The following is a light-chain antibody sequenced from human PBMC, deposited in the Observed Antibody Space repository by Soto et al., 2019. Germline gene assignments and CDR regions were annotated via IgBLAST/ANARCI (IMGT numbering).Light chain of an antibody. J-gene: IGLJ1*01. V-gene: IGLV2-8*01. Sequence: QSVLTQPPSASGSPGQSVAISCTGTSSDVGGYNYVSWYQQHPGKAPKLMIYEVNKRPSGVPDRFSGSKSGNTASLTISGLQADDEADYYCNSYAGDIIRFVFGTGTKVTVL. CDR1: SSDVGGYNY. CDR3: NSYAGDIIRFV. CDR2: EVN.